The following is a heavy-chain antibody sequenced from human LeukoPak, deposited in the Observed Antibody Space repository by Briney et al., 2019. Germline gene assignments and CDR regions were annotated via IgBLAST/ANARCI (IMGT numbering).Heavy chain of an antibody. V-gene: IGHV3-23*01. D-gene: IGHD3-10*01. CDR2: ISYSGDST. CDR1: GITFSNYA. CDR3: AKKGVLLWFGPSMDV. Sequence: GGSLRLSCAASGITFSNYAMSWVRQAPGKGLEWVSGISYSGDSTNYADSVKGRFTISRDNSKNTLYLQMNSLRAEDTAVYYCAKKGVLLWFGPSMDVWGKGTTVTISS. J-gene: IGHJ6*03.